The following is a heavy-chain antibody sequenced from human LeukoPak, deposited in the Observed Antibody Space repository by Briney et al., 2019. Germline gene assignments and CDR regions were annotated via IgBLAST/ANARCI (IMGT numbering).Heavy chain of an antibody. Sequence: GGTVKVSCKASGGTFSSYAISWVRQAPGQGLEWMGGIIPIFGTANYAQKFQGRVTITADESTSAAYMELSSLRSEDTAVYYCARDGVYGDYVVWFDPWGEGTLVTVSS. D-gene: IGHD4-17*01. CDR3: ARDGVYGDYVVWFDP. CDR2: IIPIFGTA. CDR1: GGTFSSYA. J-gene: IGHJ5*02. V-gene: IGHV1-69*13.